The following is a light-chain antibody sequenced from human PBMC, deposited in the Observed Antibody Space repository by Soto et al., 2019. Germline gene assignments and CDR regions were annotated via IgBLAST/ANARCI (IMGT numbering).Light chain of an antibody. CDR3: QSYDISLSGSV. CDR1: SSNIGAGYD. J-gene: IGLJ2*01. Sequence: QSVLTQPPSVSGAPGQRVTISCTGSSSNIGAGYDVHWYQQLPGTAPKLLIYGNTNRPSGVPDRFSGSKSGTSASLAITGLQAEDEADHYCQSYDISLSGSVFGGGTKLTVL. V-gene: IGLV1-40*01. CDR2: GNT.